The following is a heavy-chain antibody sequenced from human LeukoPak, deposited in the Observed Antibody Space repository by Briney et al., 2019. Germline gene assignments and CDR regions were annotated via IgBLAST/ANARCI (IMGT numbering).Heavy chain of an antibody. J-gene: IGHJ4*02. CDR2: ISSSGSTK. CDR1: GITFSSYS. D-gene: IGHD3-3*01. CDR3: ARDSNYNFWSGLGYYFDY. Sequence: SGGSLRLSCGASGITFSSYSMNWVRQAPGKGLEWVSYISSSGSTKYYADSVKGRFTISRDNAKNSLYLQMNSLRAEDTAVYYCARDSNYNFWSGLGYYFDYWGQGTLVTVSS. V-gene: IGHV3-48*04.